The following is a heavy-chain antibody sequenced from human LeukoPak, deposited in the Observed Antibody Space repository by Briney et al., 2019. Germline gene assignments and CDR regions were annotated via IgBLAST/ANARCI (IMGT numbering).Heavy chain of an antibody. J-gene: IGHJ4*02. CDR3: ARKTRKLLWFGESPVTAPPYYFDY. Sequence: SETLSLTYAVYGGSFSGYYWSWIRQPPGKGLEWIGEINHSGSTNYNPSLKSRVTISVDTSKNQFSLKLSSVTAADTAVYYCARKTRKLLWFGESPVTAPPYYFDYWGQGTLVTVSS. CDR1: GGSFSGYY. D-gene: IGHD3-10*01. V-gene: IGHV4-34*01. CDR2: INHSGST.